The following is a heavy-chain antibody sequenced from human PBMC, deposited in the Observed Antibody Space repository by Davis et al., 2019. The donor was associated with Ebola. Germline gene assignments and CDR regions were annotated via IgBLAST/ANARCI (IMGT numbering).Heavy chain of an antibody. CDR1: GFTFNRYA. CDR2: IAYDRSVK. D-gene: IGHD3-10*01. CDR3: AKGGITMDRGASF. Sequence: GGSLRLSCAASGFTFNRYAMSWVRQVPGNGLEWVSVIAYDRSVKYYADSVRARFSTSRDNARNTVDLQLNSLTLEDTGIYYCAKGGITMDRGASFWGQGIPVTVSS. V-gene: IGHV3-30*18. J-gene: IGHJ4*02.